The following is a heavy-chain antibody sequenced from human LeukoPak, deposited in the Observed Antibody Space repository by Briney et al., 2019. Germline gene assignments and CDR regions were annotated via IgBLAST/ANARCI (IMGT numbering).Heavy chain of an antibody. J-gene: IGHJ6*02. CDR3: AKVTYCSGGSCPRQRPYYYYGMDV. CDR2: ISGSGGST. Sequence: PGGSLRLSCAASGFTFSSYAMSWVRQAPGKGLEWVSAISGSGGSTYYADSVKGRFTISRDNSKNTLYLQMNSLRAEDTAVYYCAKVTYCSGGSCPRQRPYYYYGMDVWGQGTTVTVSS. V-gene: IGHV3-23*01. CDR1: GFTFSSYA. D-gene: IGHD2-15*01.